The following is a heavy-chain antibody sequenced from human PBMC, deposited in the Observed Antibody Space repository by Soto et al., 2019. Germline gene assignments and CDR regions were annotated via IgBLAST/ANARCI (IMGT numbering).Heavy chain of an antibody. J-gene: IGHJ4*02. CDR3: AHDTSGYYFYSFDN. D-gene: IGHD3-22*01. V-gene: IGHV1-69*01. CDR2: FIPIFGTT. Sequence: QVQLVQSGAEVKRPGSSLKVSCKASGGSIKNFAISWVRQAPGQGAEWMGGFIPIFGTTYYAQKFQGRVTIIADESTSTLNMELRALTSEDTAEYYCAHDTSGYYFYSFDNWGQGTLVTVS. CDR1: GGSIKNFA.